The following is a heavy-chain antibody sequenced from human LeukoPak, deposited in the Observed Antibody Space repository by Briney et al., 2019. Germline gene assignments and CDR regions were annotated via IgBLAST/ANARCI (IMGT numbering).Heavy chain of an antibody. Sequence: ASVKVSCKASGYTFTGYYMHWVRQAPGQGLEWMGRINPNSGGTNYAQKFQGRVTMTRDTSISTAYMELSRLKSDDAAVYYCARAPSSGWYGEYYWGQGTLVTVSS. D-gene: IGHD6-19*01. CDR1: GYTFTGYY. J-gene: IGHJ4*02. CDR2: INPNSGGT. V-gene: IGHV1-2*06. CDR3: ARAPSSGWYGEYY.